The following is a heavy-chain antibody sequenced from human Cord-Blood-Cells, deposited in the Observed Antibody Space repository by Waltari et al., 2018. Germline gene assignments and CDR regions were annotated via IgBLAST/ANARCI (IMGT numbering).Heavy chain of an antibody. D-gene: IGHD7-27*01. V-gene: IGHV4-39*01. CDR1: GGSISSSSYY. Sequence: QLQLQESGPGLVKPSETLSLTCTVSGGSISSSSYYWGWIRQPPGKGLEWIGSIYYCGRTYYSPSFKRRVTIAVGTSQNQFSLKLSSVTAADTAVYYCASGSELGKGNAFEIGGQGTMVTVSS. CDR2: IYYCGRT. CDR3: ASGSELGKGNAFEI. J-gene: IGHJ3*02.